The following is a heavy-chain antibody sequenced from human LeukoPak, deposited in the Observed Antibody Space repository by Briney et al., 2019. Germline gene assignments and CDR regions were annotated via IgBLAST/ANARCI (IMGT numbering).Heavy chain of an antibody. J-gene: IGHJ4*02. D-gene: IGHD1-20*01. Sequence: SETLSLTCTVSGGSISSYYWSWIRQPPGKGLEWIGYIYYSGSTNYNPSLKSRVTISVDTSKNQFSLKLSSVTAADTAVYYCARGGTKRNNWNDRFDYWGQGTLVTVSS. CDR3: ARGGTKRNNWNDRFDY. V-gene: IGHV4-59*12. CDR2: IYYSGST. CDR1: GGSISSYY.